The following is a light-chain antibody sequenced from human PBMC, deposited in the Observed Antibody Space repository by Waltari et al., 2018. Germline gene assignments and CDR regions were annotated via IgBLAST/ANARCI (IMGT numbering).Light chain of an antibody. Sequence: EIVLTQSPGTLSLSPGDRATLSCRASQTVSTIALSWYQQKPGQAPRFLIYSTYNRATGLPDRFSGGGSGTDFTLTINRLAPEDFAMYYCQQYDGIVVTFGGGTKVEI. J-gene: IGKJ4*01. CDR3: QQYDGIVVT. CDR2: STY. V-gene: IGKV3-20*01. CDR1: QTVSTIA.